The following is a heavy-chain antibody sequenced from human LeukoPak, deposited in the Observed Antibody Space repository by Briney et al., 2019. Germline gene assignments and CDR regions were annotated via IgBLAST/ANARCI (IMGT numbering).Heavy chain of an antibody. V-gene: IGHV3-7*04. CDR2: IKEDGSEK. D-gene: IGHD2-15*01. Sequence: GGSLRLSCATSGISFSSYWMSWVRQAPGKGLEWVANIKEDGSEKYYVDSVKGRFSISRDNAKDSLYLEMNSLRAEDTAVYHCARGGFCRGPTCYSFWYWGPGAMVTVST. J-gene: IGHJ3*01. CDR3: ARGGFCRGPTCYSFWY. CDR1: GISFSSYW.